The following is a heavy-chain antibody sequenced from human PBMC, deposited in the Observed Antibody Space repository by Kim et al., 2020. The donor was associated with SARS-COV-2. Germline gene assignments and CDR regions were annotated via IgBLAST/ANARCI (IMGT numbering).Heavy chain of an antibody. Sequence: GESLKISCKGYGYSFTSYWIGWVRQMPGKGLEWMGIIYPGDSDTRYSPSFQGQVTISADKSISTAYLQWSSLKASDTAMYYCARHTGVYYDSSGYPDYWGQGTLVTVSS. CDR1: GYSFTSYW. D-gene: IGHD3-22*01. J-gene: IGHJ4*02. V-gene: IGHV5-51*01. CDR3: ARHTGVYYDSSGYPDY. CDR2: IYPGDSDT.